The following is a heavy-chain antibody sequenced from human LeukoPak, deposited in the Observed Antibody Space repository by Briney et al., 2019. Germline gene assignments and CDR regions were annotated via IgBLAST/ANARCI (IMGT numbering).Heavy chain of an antibody. V-gene: IGHV4-59*08. CDR1: GGSISSYY. J-gene: IGHJ5*02. D-gene: IGHD3-10*01. CDR2: IYYSGST. Sequence: PSETLSLTCTVSGGSISSYYWSWLRQPPGKGLEWIGYIYYSGSTNYNPSLKSRVTISVDTSKNQFSLKLKLSSVTAADTAVYYCARLDAPSGTEPNPPSDYYGSGPAIGWFDPWGQGTLVTVSS. CDR3: ARLDAPSGTEPNPPSDYYGSGPAIGWFDP.